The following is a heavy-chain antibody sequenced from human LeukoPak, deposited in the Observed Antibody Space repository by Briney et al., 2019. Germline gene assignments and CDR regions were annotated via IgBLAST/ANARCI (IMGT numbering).Heavy chain of an antibody. CDR3: ARGQQQLVQGWFDP. CDR1: GFTVSSNY. D-gene: IGHD6-13*01. CDR2: IYSGGST. Sequence: GGSLRLSCAASGFTVSSNYMSWVRQAPGKGLEWVSVIYSGGSTYYADSVKGRFTISRDNSKNTLYLQMNSLRAEDTAVYYCARGQQQLVQGWFDPWGQGTLVTVSS. J-gene: IGHJ5*02. V-gene: IGHV3-53*01.